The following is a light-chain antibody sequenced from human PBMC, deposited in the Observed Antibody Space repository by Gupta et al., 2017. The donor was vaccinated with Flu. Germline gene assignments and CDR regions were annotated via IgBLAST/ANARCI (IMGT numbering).Light chain of an antibody. CDR3: RQSDGTPRT. V-gene: IGKV1-39*01. CDR1: HRISSS. CDR2: GAS. J-gene: IGKJ1*01. Sequence: PSPPPASVPDTITITCRATHRISSSFTWYHHKPGGSPKLLLHGASSLRAGVLPKISGSRSSTAFSLTISRMQPADFATYYCRQSDGTPRTFGQGTKVEIK.